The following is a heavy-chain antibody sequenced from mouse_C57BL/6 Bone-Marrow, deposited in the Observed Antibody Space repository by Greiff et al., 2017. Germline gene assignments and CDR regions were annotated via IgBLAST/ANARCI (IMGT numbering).Heavy chain of an antibody. CDR1: GFNIKDDY. CDR3: TTNYGSDY. Sequence: EAQLQQSGAELVRPGASVKLSCTASGFNIKDDYMHWVKQRPEQGLEWIGWIDPENGDTEYASKFQGKATITADTSSNTAYLQLSSLTSEDTAVYYCTTNYGSDYWGQGTTLTVSS. V-gene: IGHV14-4*01. D-gene: IGHD1-1*01. CDR2: IDPENGDT. J-gene: IGHJ2*01.